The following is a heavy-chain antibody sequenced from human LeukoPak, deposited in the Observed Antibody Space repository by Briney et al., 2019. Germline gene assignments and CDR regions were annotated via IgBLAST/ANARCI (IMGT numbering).Heavy chain of an antibody. D-gene: IGHD6-19*01. Sequence: GASVKVSCKASGYTFTSYDINWVRQATGQGLEWMGWMIPNSGNTGYAQKFQGRVTMTRNTSISTAYMELSSLRSEDTAVYYCARGGPVAATHKYFQHWGQGTLVTVSS. CDR1: GYTFTSYD. V-gene: IGHV1-8*01. CDR3: ARGGPVAATHKYFQH. CDR2: MIPNSGNT. J-gene: IGHJ1*01.